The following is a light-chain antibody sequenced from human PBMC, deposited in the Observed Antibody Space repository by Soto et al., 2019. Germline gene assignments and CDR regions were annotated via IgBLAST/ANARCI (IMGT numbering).Light chain of an antibody. Sequence: EIVLTQSPATLSLSPGERATLSCRASQSVGSYLAWYQQKPGQTPRLLIYDASNRATDIPARFSGTGSGTDFTLTISSLEPEDFAVYYCQQRSTWPPFTFGLGTKLQIK. V-gene: IGKV3-11*01. CDR3: QQRSTWPPFT. J-gene: IGKJ2*01. CDR2: DAS. CDR1: QSVGSY.